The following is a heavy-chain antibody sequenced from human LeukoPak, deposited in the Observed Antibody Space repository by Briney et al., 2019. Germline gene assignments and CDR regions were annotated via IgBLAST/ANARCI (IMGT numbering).Heavy chain of an antibody. CDR3: ARRPESPITGFDF. CDR2: IYPSGTT. D-gene: IGHD1-14*01. CDR1: GYSVSSAYY. J-gene: IGHJ4*02. Sequence: PSETLSLTCAVSGYSVSSAYYWAWIRQPPGAGLEWIGSIYPSGTTYYKSYLRSRLFISMDASKNQFSLRLSSVTAADSAIYYCARRPESPITGFDFWGRGALVAVSS. V-gene: IGHV4-38-2*01.